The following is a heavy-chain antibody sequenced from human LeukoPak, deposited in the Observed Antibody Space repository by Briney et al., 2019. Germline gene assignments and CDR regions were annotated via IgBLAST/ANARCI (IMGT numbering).Heavy chain of an antibody. J-gene: IGHJ4*02. Sequence: GSLRLSCAASGFTFSSYAMHWVRQAPGKGLEWVAVISYDGSNKYYADSVKGRFTISRDNSKNTLYLQMNSLRAEDTAVYYCAKDLTLVAVPGYWGQGTLVTVSS. CDR2: ISYDGSNK. D-gene: IGHD5-12*01. V-gene: IGHV3-30*04. CDR3: AKDLTLVAVPGY. CDR1: GFTFSSYA.